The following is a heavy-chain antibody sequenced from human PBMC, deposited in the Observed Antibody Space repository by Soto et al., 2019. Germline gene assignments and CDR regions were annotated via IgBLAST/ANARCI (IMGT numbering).Heavy chain of an antibody. V-gene: IGHV1-69*02. CDR3: ARGGGALVTAMTFDY. D-gene: IGHD2-21*02. CDR1: GGTFSSYT. J-gene: IGHJ4*02. Sequence: QVRLVQSGAEVKKPGSSVKVSCKASGGTFSSYTISWVRQAPGQGLEWMGRIIPILGIANYAQKFQGRVTITADKSTSTAYMELSSLRSEDTAVYYCARGGGALVTAMTFDYWGQGTLVTVSS. CDR2: IIPILGIA.